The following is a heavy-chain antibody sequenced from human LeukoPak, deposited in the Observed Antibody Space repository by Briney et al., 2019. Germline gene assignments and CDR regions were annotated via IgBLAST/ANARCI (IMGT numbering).Heavy chain of an antibody. J-gene: IGHJ1*01. CDR1: GFTVSSNY. D-gene: IGHD5-24*01. CDR3: ARGDGYNDAEYLQH. CDR2: IYSGGST. Sequence: PGGSLRLSCAASGFTVSSNYMSWVRQAPGKGLEWVSVIYSGGSTYYAASVKGRFTISRDNSKSTLYLQMNSLRAEDTAVYYCARGDGYNDAEYLQHWGQGTLVTVS. V-gene: IGHV3-66*01.